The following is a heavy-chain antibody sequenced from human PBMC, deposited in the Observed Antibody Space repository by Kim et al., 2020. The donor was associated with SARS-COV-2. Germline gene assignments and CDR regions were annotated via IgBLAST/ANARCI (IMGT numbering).Heavy chain of an antibody. D-gene: IGHD2-15*01. Sequence: DPLSGPFTISRDNSKNTLFLQMNDLRAEDTATYYCTREYCSSSSCTFDYWGQGALVTVSS. J-gene: IGHJ4*02. V-gene: IGHV3-30*07. CDR3: TREYCSSSSCTFDY.